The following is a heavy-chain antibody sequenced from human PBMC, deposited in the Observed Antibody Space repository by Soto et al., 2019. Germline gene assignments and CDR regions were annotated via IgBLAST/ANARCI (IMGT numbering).Heavy chain of an antibody. CDR1: GGSVSSGSYY. Sequence: QVQLQESGPGLVKPSETLSLTCTVSGGSVSSGSYYWSWIRQPPGKGLEWIGYIYYGGSTNYNPSLRCRVPIPVDTPNHQFSRKLSSVTAADTAVYYGARGPPPWFDPWGQGTLVTVSS. V-gene: IGHV4-61*01. CDR3: ARGPPPWFDP. CDR2: IYYGGST. J-gene: IGHJ5*02.